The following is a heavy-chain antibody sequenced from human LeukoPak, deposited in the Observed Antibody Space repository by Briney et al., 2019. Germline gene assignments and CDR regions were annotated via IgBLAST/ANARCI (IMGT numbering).Heavy chain of an antibody. D-gene: IGHD6-19*01. J-gene: IGHJ3*02. CDR1: GGSISSGGYY. CDR2: IYYSGST. V-gene: IGHV4-61*08. CDR3: ARQGYSSGWYDAFDI. Sequence: PSETLSLTCTVSGGSISSGGYYWSWIRQPPGKGLEWIGYIYYSGSTNYNPSLKSRVTISVDTSKNQFSLKLSSVTAADTAVYYCARQGYSSGWYDAFDIWGQGTMVTVSS.